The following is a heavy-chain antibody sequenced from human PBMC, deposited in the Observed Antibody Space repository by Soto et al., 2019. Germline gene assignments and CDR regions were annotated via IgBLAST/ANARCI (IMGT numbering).Heavy chain of an antibody. D-gene: IGHD6-19*01. CDR2: ISGSGGST. J-gene: IGHJ4*02. CDR1: GFTFSSYA. Sequence: PGGSLRLSCAASGFTFSSYAMSWVRQAPGKGLERVSAISGSGGSTYYADSVKGRFTISRDNSKNTLYLQMNSLRAEDTAVYYCAKDRFSSGYIDYWGQGTLVTAPQ. CDR3: AKDRFSSGYIDY. V-gene: IGHV3-23*01.